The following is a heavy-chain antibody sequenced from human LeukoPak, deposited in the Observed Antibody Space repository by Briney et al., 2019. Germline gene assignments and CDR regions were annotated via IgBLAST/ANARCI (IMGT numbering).Heavy chain of an antibody. CDR3: ARYYGGNSVYYYGTDV. D-gene: IGHD4-23*01. V-gene: IGHV5-51*01. J-gene: IGHJ6*02. CDR2: IYPGDSDT. Sequence: HGESLKISCKGSGYSFTSYWIGWVRQMPGKGLEWMGIIYPGDSDTRYSPSFQGQVTISADKSISTAYLQWSSLKASDTAMYYCARYYGGNSVYYYGTDVWGQGTTVTVSS. CDR1: GYSFTSYW.